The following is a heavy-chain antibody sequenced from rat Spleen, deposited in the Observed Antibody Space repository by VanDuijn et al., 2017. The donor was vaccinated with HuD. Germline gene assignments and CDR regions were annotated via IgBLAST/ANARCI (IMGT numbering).Heavy chain of an antibody. CDR1: GFTFSDYY. CDR2: ISYDGSST. Sequence: EVQLVESDGGLVQPGRSLKLSCAASGFTFSDYYMAWVRQAPTKGLEWVATISYDGSSTYYGDSVKGRFTISRDNAKSTLYLQMNSLRSEDTATYYCARPHSSHYVMDVWGQGVSVTVSS. D-gene: IGHD1-8*01. CDR3: ARPHSSHYVMDV. V-gene: IGHV5-22*01. J-gene: IGHJ4*01.